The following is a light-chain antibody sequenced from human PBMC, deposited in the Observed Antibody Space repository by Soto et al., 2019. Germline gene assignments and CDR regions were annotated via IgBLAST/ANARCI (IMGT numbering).Light chain of an antibody. CDR3: QSYDTSLSVV. CDR1: SSNIGAGYD. CDR2: GNS. J-gene: IGLJ2*01. Sequence: QSVLTQPPSVSGAPGQRVTISCTGSSSNIGAGYDVNWYQHLPGTAPRLLIYGNSNRPSGVPDRFSGSKSGTSASLAISGLQAEDEADYYCQSYDTSLSVVFGGGTKLTVL. V-gene: IGLV1-40*01.